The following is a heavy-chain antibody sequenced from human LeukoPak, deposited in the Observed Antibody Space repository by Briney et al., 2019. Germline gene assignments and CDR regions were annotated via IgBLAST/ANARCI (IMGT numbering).Heavy chain of an antibody. D-gene: IGHD3-22*01. CDR1: GFTFSSYA. V-gene: IGHV3-23*01. Sequence: GGSLRLSCAASGFTFSSYAMSWVRQAPGKGLEWVSAISGSGGSTYYADSVKGRFTISRDNSKNTLYLQMNSLRVEDTAVYYCATLPYYYDSSGSYYFDYWGQGTLVTVSS. CDR2: ISGSGGST. CDR3: ATLPYYYDSSGSYYFDY. J-gene: IGHJ4*02.